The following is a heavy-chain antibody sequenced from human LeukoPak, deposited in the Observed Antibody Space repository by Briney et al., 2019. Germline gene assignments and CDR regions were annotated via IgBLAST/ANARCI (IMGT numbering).Heavy chain of an antibody. CDR2: IYYSGST. J-gene: IGHJ3*02. CDR1: GGSISSYY. D-gene: IGHD3-10*01. V-gene: IGHV4-59*08. CDR3: ASGGFYGSGIPDAFDI. Sequence: SETLSLTCTVSGGSISSYYWSWIRQPPGKGLEWIGYIYYSGSTNYNPSLKSRVTISVDTSKNQFSLKLSSVTAADTAVYYCASGGFYGSGIPDAFDIWGQGTMVTVSS.